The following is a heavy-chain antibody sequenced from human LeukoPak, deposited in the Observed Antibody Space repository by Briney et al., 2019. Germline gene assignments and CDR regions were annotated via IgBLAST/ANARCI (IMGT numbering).Heavy chain of an antibody. D-gene: IGHD2-15*01. CDR2: ISGSGGST. J-gene: IGHJ4*02. CDR1: GFTFSSYG. CDR3: AKDRLTRDIVVVVAATPPVNFDY. Sequence: PGGTLRLSCAASGFTFSSYGMSWVRRAPGKGLEWVSAISGSGGSTYYADSVKGRFTISRDNSKNTLYLQMNSLRAEDTAVYYCAKDRLTRDIVVVVAATPPVNFDYWGQGTLVTVSS. V-gene: IGHV3-23*01.